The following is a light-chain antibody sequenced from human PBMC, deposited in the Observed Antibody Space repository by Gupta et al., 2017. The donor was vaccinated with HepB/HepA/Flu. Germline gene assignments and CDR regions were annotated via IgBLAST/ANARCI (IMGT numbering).Light chain of an antibody. Sequence: DIQMTQSPSSLSASVGDRVTITCRASHDIGTYLAWYRQKPGKVTEVLIFAASTLQSGVPSRFSGSGSGTDFTLTISNLQPDDIATYYCQNDNSVPFTFGHGTTVDIK. CDR3: QNDNSVPFT. V-gene: IGKV1-27*01. CDR2: AAS. CDR1: HDIGTY. J-gene: IGKJ3*01.